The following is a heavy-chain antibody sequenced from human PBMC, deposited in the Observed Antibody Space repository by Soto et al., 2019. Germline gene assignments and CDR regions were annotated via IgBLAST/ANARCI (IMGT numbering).Heavy chain of an antibody. Sequence: PGESLKISCKHSGFNFPTFWIAWVRQMPGKGLEWMGWISAYNGNTNYAQKLQGRVTMTTDTSTSTAYMELRSLRSDDTAVYYCARDRLVPAAGPFDYWGQGTLVTVSS. V-gene: IGHV1-18*04. J-gene: IGHJ4*02. CDR1: GFNFPTFW. D-gene: IGHD2-2*01. CDR3: ARDRLVPAAGPFDY. CDR2: ISAYNGNT.